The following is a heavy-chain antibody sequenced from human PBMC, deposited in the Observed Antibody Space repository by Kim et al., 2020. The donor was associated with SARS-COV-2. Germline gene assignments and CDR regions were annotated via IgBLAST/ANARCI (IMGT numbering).Heavy chain of an antibody. CDR3: ARGSWNYGFDS. Sequence: GGSLRLSCAASGFTFSSHWMHWVRQAPGKGPVWVSRINADRSVIEYAASVKGRFTISRDNAKSTLDLQMNSLRPEDTAVYYCARGSWNYGFDSWGQGILVAVSS. CDR1: GFTFSSHW. V-gene: IGHV3-74*03. D-gene: IGHD1-7*01. CDR2: INADRSVI. J-gene: IGHJ4*02.